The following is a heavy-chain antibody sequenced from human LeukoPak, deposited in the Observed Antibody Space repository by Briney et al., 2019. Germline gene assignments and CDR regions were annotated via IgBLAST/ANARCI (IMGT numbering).Heavy chain of an antibody. Sequence: SETPSRTCTVSVGSISTYYWSWIRQPPGKGLEWIGYIYYTGSPTYNPSLRSQFTISIDTPKNQFSLKLNSVTAADTAVYYCARVARGPVERWGQGPLVTVSS. CDR2: IYYTGSP. D-gene: IGHD1-1*01. CDR3: ARVARGPVER. CDR1: VGSISTYY. J-gene: IGHJ4*02. V-gene: IGHV4-59*01.